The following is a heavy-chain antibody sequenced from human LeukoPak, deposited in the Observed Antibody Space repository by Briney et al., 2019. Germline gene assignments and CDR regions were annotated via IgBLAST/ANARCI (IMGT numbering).Heavy chain of an antibody. D-gene: IGHD3-22*01. CDR2: INPNSGGT. CDR3: VRASSDYDSSGSSFDY. CDR1: GYTFTGYY. J-gene: IGHJ4*02. Sequence: GASVKVSCKASGYTFTGYYMHWVRQAPGQGLEWMGWINPNSGGTNYAQKFQGRVTMTRDTSISTAYMELSRLRSDDTAVYYCVRASSDYDSSGSSFDYWGQGTLVTVSS. V-gene: IGHV1-2*02.